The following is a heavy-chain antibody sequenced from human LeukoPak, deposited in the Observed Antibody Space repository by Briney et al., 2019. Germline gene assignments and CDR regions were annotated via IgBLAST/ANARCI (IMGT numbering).Heavy chain of an antibody. CDR3: ARATGYCGSSSCYSLDY. CDR2: IYYRGST. D-gene: IGHD2-2*01. Sequence: SQTLSLTCTVSGGSVSSAGYYWSWLRQHPGKALEWIGYIYYRGSTYFNPSLKSRVTISVDTSANQFSLKLSSVTAADTAVYYCARATGYCGSSSCYSLDYWGQGTLVTVSS. CDR1: GGSVSSAGYY. V-gene: IGHV4-31*03. J-gene: IGHJ4*02.